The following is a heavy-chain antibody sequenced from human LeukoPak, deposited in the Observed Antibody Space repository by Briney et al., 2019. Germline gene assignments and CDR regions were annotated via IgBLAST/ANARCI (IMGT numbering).Heavy chain of an antibody. J-gene: IGHJ4*02. CDR3: ASCYRWPTGYCTNGVCCHLGY. CDR1: GGSISSGGYY. V-gene: IGHV4-31*03. D-gene: IGHD2-8*01. CDR2: IYYSGST. Sequence: SETLSLTCTVSGGSISSGGYYWSWIRQHPGKGLEWIGYIYYSGSTYYSPSLKSRITISVDTSKNRFSLKLSSVTAADTAVYYCASCYRWPTGYCTNGVCCHLGYWGQGTLVTVSS.